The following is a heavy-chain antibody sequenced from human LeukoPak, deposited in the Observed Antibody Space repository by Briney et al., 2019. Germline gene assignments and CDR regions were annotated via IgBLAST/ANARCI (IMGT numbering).Heavy chain of an antibody. J-gene: IGHJ4*02. Sequence: SQTLSLTCTVSGGSISSGGYYWSWIRQHPGKGLEWIGYIYYSGSTYYNPSLKSRVTISVDTSKNQFSLKLSSVTAADTAVYYCARLEDIVVVVVVDYWGQGTLVTVSS. D-gene: IGHD2-15*01. V-gene: IGHV4-31*03. CDR2: IYYSGST. CDR1: GGSISSGGYY. CDR3: ARLEDIVVVVVVDY.